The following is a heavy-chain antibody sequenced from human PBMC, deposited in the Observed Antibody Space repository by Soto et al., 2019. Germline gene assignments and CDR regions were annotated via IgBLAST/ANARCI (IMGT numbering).Heavy chain of an antibody. CDR2: IIPIFGTA. V-gene: IGHV1-69*13. Sequence: SVKVSCKASGGTFSSYAISWVRQAPGQGLEWMGGIIPIFGTANYAQKFQGRVTITADESTSTAYMELSSLRSEDTAVYYCARVXPRGISSSLDYYYGMDVWGQGTTVTVSS. J-gene: IGHJ6*02. CDR3: ARVXPRGISSSLDYYYGMDV. CDR1: GGTFSSYA. D-gene: IGHD6-6*01.